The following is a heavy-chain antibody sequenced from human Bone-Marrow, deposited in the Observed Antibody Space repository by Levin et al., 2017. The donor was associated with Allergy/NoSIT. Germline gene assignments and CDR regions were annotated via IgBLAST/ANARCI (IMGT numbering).Heavy chain of an antibody. D-gene: IGHD3-10*01. CDR1: GESFSNYY. J-gene: IGHJ6*02. CDR2: INHSGST. V-gene: IGHV4-34*01. CDR3: ARVNSMVRGISPPTDV. Sequence: SCAVYGESFSNYYWSWIRQPPGKGLEWIGDINHSGSTNYNPSLKSRVTISVDTSKNQFSLKLSSVTAADTAVYYCARVNSMVRGISPPTDVWGQGTTVTVSS.